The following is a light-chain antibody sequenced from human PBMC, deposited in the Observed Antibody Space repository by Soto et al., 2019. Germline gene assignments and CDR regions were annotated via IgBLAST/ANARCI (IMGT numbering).Light chain of an antibody. Sequence: QSARTQPASGLGSPGQSITFPCPGTSSDVGGYNYVSWYQQHPGKAPKLMIYDVSNRPSGVSNRFSGSKSGNTASLTISGLQAEDEADYYCSSYTSSSTPYVFGTGTKVTVL. CDR2: DVS. CDR1: SSDVGGYNY. V-gene: IGLV2-14*01. CDR3: SSYTSSSTPYV. J-gene: IGLJ1*01.